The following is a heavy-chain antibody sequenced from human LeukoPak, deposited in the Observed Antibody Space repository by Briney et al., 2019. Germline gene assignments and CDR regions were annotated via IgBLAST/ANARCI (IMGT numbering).Heavy chain of an antibody. V-gene: IGHV1-8*01. D-gene: IGHD3-3*01. CDR1: GYTFTSYD. Sequence: ASVKVSCKASGYTFTSYDINWVRQATGQGLEWMGWMNPNSGNTNYAQKLQGRVTMTTDTSTSTAYMELRSLRSDDTAVYYCARGEYDFWSGFFDYWGQGTLVTVSS. CDR3: ARGEYDFWSGFFDY. CDR2: MNPNSGNT. J-gene: IGHJ4*02.